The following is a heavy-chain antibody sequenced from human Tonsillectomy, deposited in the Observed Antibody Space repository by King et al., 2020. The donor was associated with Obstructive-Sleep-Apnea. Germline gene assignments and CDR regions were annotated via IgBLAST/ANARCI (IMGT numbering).Heavy chain of an antibody. Sequence: VQLVESGGGLVQPGRSLRLSCAASGFTFDNYAMHWVRQAPGKGLEWVSGISWNSVSINYADSVKGRFTISRDNAKNSLYLQMNSLRAEDTALYYCAKDIGVWDNWFDPWGQGTLVTVSS. V-gene: IGHV3-9*01. CDR2: ISWNSVSI. D-gene: IGHD2-8*01. J-gene: IGHJ5*02. CDR3: AKDIGVWDNWFDP. CDR1: GFTFDNYA.